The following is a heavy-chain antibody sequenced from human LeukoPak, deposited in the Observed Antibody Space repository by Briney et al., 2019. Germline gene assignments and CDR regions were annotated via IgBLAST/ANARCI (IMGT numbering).Heavy chain of an antibody. CDR2: IVGNGDSA. V-gene: IGHV3-23*01. D-gene: IGHD6-13*01. J-gene: IGHJ6*04. CDR3: AKDRGWGWAAAVFDGLGV. Sequence: GGSLRLSCAASGFTFNSYAMSWVRQAPGKGLEWVSAIVGNGDSAYYADSVKGRFTISRDNSKNTLYLQMNGLRVEDTAVYYCAKDRGWGWAAAVFDGLGVWGKGTTVTVSS. CDR1: GFTFNSYA.